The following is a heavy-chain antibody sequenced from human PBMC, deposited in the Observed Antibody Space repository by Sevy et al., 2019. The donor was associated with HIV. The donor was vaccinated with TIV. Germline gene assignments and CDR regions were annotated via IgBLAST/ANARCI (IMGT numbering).Heavy chain of an antibody. CDR1: GFTFNSHT. V-gene: IGHV3-21*01. CDR3: ARVKDYGDYGAFDI. J-gene: IGHJ3*02. Sequence: GGSLRLSCAGSGFTFNSHTMNWVRQAPGKGLEWVSSISSGSSYIYYGDSVKGRFTISRDNAKSSLFLQMNSLRAEDTAIYFCARVKDYGDYGAFDIWGQGTMVTVSS. D-gene: IGHD4-17*01. CDR2: ISSGSSYI.